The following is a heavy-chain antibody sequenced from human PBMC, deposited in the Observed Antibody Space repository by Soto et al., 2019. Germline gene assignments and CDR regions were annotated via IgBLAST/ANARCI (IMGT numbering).Heavy chain of an antibody. J-gene: IGHJ6*02. D-gene: IGHD2-8*01. Sequence: GYVRLSCAASGFTFSSYPMSWVRHAPGKGLEWVSAISGSGGSTYYADSVKGRFTISRDNSKNTLYLQMNSLRAEDTAVYYCAKACDCTNGVCHYYYYYGMDVWGQGTTVTVSS. V-gene: IGHV3-23*01. CDR3: AKACDCTNGVCHYYYYYGMDV. CDR2: ISGSGGST. CDR1: GFTFSSYP.